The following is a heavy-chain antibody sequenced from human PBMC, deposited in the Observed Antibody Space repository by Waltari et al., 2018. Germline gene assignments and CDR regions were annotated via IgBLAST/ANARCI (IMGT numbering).Heavy chain of an antibody. Sequence: EVQLLESGGGLVQPGGSLRLSCEDSEFTFSSYDMSWVRQAPGKGLEWVSVIGSSGRNTYYADSVKGRFTISRDDSKNTLYLQMNSLRAEDTAVYYCAKGPAARTNWFDPWGQGTLVTVSS. CDR1: EFTFSSYD. CDR2: IGSSGRNT. J-gene: IGHJ5*02. V-gene: IGHV3-23*01. D-gene: IGHD2-2*01. CDR3: AKGPAARTNWFDP.